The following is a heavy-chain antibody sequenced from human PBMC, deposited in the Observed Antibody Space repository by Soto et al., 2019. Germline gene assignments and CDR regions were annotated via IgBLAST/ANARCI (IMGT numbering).Heavy chain of an antibody. CDR2: IYYSGST. Sequence: QVQLQESGPGLVKPSQTLSLTCTVSGGSISSGDYYWSWIRQPPGKGLEWIGYIYYSGSTYYNPSLESRVTISVDTSKTQFALKLSSVTAADTAVYYCARERPDGARLDPWGQGTLVTVSS. V-gene: IGHV4-30-4*01. CDR1: GGSISSGDYY. J-gene: IGHJ5*02. CDR3: ARERPDGARLDP. D-gene: IGHD6-6*01.